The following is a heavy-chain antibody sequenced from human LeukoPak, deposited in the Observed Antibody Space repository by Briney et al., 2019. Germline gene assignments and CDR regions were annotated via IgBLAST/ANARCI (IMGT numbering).Heavy chain of an antibody. CDR1: GGTFSSYA. D-gene: IGHD3-3*01. CDR3: AREAAPTIFGVVIPHMDV. CDR2: IIPIIGTA. J-gene: IGHJ6*03. V-gene: IGHV1-69*05. Sequence: SVKVSCKASGGTFSSYAISWVRQAPGQGREWMGRIIPIIGTANYAQKFQGRVTISTDESTSTAYMELSSLRSEDTAVYYCAREAAPTIFGVVIPHMDVWGKGTTVTVSS.